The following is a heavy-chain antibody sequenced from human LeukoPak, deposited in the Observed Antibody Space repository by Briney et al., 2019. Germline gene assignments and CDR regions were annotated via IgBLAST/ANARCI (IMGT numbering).Heavy chain of an antibody. Sequence: SVKISCKASGGTFSSYAISWVRQAPGQGLEWMGGIIPIFGTANYAQKFQGRVTITAEESTSTAYMELSSLRSEDTAVYYCRGYCSSTSCYTPRAIDSWGQGTLVTVSS. CDR1: GGTFSSYA. D-gene: IGHD2-2*02. CDR2: IIPIFGTA. V-gene: IGHV1-69*13. CDR3: RGYCSSTSCYTPRAIDS. J-gene: IGHJ4*02.